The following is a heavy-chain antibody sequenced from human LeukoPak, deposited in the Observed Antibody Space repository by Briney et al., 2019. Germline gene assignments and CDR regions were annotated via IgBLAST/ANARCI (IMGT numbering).Heavy chain of an antibody. CDR1: GFTFSSYA. CDR2: ISGSGGST. Sequence: GASLRLSCAASGFTFSSYAMNWVRQAPGKGLEWVSAISGSGGSTYYADSVKGRFTISRDNSKNTLYLQMNSLRAEDTAVYYCAKALEWLSYYFDYWGQGTLVTVSS. CDR3: AKALEWLSYYFDY. D-gene: IGHD3-3*01. V-gene: IGHV3-23*01. J-gene: IGHJ4*02.